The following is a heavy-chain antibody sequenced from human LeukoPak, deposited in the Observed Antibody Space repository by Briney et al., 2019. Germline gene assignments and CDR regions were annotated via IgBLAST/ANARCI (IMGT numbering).Heavy chain of an antibody. CDR2: IYPGDSDT. CDR1: GYRFTSYW. V-gene: IGHV5-51*01. Sequence: GESLKISCKGSGYRFTSYWIGWVRQMPGKGLEWMGIIYPGDSDTRYSPSFRGQVTISADKSISTAYLQWSSLKASDTAMYYCASLVGATGNAFDIWGQGTMVTVSS. CDR3: ASLVGATGNAFDI. J-gene: IGHJ3*02. D-gene: IGHD1-26*01.